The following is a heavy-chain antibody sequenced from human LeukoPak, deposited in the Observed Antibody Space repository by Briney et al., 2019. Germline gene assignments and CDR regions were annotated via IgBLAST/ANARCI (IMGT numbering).Heavy chain of an antibody. D-gene: IGHD4-17*01. CDR3: AKDAIYGDLSDY. Sequence: GGSLRLSCAASGFTFSSYAMSWVRQAPGKGLEWVSAISGSGGSTYYADSVKGRFTIPRDDSKNTLYLQMNSLRAEDTAVYYCAKDAIYGDLSDYWGQGTLVTVSS. V-gene: IGHV3-23*01. CDR2: ISGSGGST. CDR1: GFTFSSYA. J-gene: IGHJ4*02.